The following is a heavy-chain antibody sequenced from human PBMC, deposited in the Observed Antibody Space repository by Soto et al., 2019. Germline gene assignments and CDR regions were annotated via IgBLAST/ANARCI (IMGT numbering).Heavy chain of an antibody. D-gene: IGHD1-1*01. CDR3: AKEGPITNWYFDY. CDR2: ISYDGKVA. J-gene: IGHJ4*02. CDR1: GFTFSSYG. V-gene: IGHV3-30*18. Sequence: QVQLVESGGGVVQPGRSLRLSCAASGFTFSSYGMHWVRQAPGKGLEWVTVISYDGKVAYYADSVKGRFTISRDNSKNTLYVQMNSLRTEGTAMYYCAKEGPITNWYFDYWGQGTLVTVSS.